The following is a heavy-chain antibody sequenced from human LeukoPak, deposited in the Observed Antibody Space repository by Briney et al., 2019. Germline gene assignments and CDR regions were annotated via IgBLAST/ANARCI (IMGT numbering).Heavy chain of an antibody. V-gene: IGHV1-2*02. Sequence: ASVKVSCKASGYTFTGYYMHWVRQAPGQGLEWMGWINPNSGGTNYAQKFQGRVTMTRDTSISTAYMELSRLRSDDTAVYYCARDSYYYDSSGYYHGTVDYWGQGTLVTVSS. J-gene: IGHJ4*02. CDR3: ARDSYYYDSSGYYHGTVDY. CDR1: GYTFTGYY. CDR2: INPNSGGT. D-gene: IGHD3-22*01.